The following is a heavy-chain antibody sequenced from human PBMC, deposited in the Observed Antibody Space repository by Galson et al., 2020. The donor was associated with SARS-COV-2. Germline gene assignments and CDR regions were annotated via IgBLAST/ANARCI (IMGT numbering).Heavy chain of an antibody. J-gene: IGHJ4*02. V-gene: IGHV3-30*03. D-gene: IGHD3-22*01. CDR3: ARDARYYYDSSGYEGSFYFDY. Sequence: LSLTCAASGFTFSSYGMHWVRQAPGKGLEWVAVISYDGSNKYYADSVKGRFTISRDNSKNTLYLQMNSLRAEDTAVYYCARDARYYYDSSGYEGSFYFDYWGQGTLVTVSS. CDR1: GFTFSSYG. CDR2: ISYDGSNK.